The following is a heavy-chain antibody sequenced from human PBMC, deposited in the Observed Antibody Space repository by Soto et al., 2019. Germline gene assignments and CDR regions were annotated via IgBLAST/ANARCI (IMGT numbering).Heavy chain of an antibody. CDR1: GFTFSSYG. CDR2: IWYDGSNN. CDR3: AGVQGGLGPDAFDI. D-gene: IGHD3-16*01. J-gene: IGHJ3*02. V-gene: IGHV3-33*01. Sequence: RGSLRLSCAASGFTFSSYGMHWVRQAPGKGLEWVAVIWYDGSNNYYADSVKGRFTISRDSSKNTLYLQMNSLRAEDTGVDDCAGVQGGLGPDAFDIWGRGAMVTGSS.